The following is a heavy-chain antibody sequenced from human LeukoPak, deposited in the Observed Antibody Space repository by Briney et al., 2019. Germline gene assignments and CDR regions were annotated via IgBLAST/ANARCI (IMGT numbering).Heavy chain of an antibody. Sequence: KPSETLSLTCTVSGGSISLHYWSWIRQPPGKGLEWLGYIYFTGSTDYNPSLKSRVTISVDTSNNQFSLQLTSVTAADTAVYYCARVHGRGVYIDYWGQGTLVTVSS. CDR3: ARVHGRGVYIDY. J-gene: IGHJ4*02. CDR1: GGSISLHY. D-gene: IGHD3-16*01. V-gene: IGHV4-59*11. CDR2: IYFTGST.